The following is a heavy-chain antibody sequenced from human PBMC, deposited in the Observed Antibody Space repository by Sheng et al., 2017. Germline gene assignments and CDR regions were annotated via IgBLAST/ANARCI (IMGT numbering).Heavy chain of an antibody. CDR1: GGSISSSTYH. V-gene: IGHV4-39*01. J-gene: IGHJ5*02. CDR3: ARQKDLYNCLDA. Sequence: QLQLQESGPGLLKPSETLSLTCTVSGGSISSSTYHWGWIRQPPGKGLEWIGTISFSWEHLLQPVPQESTYHVRRHVQEPVLPELNSLTAADTAVYYCARQKDLYNCLDAWGQGILVTVSS. CDR2: ISFSWEH.